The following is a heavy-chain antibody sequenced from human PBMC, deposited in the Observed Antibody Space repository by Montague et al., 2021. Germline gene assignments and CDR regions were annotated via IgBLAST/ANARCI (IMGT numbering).Heavy chain of an antibody. J-gene: IGHJ2*01. CDR2: INNSGTT. CDR3: ESFHYYDKNFDL. V-gene: IGHV4-59*01. CDR1: GASINSYY. D-gene: IGHD3-22*01. Sequence: ETLSLTCAVSGASINSYYWSWIWLPQGPGMECTGYINNSGTTNYNPYLKSRVTLSVDTSTNQNPLKLSHVTAAATAGYYCESFHYYDKNFDLWGRGTLVTVSS.